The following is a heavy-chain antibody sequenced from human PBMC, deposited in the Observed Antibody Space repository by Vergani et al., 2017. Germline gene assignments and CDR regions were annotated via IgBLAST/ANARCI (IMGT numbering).Heavy chain of an antibody. J-gene: IGHJ6*03. CDR2: VSYSGAT. Sequence: QVLLQESGPGLVKPSETLSLTCTVSGGSVDSRKHYWGWIRQPPGKGLEWIGTVSYSGATYYTPSLKNRVKVSLNTSENQFSLQMSSVTAADTAVYYCAKQIYEVWNGYSYYYHYYMDVWCKGTTVTVSS. CDR3: AKQIYEVWNGYSYYYHYYMDV. CDR1: GGSVDSRKHY. V-gene: IGHV4-39*01. D-gene: IGHD3/OR15-3a*01.